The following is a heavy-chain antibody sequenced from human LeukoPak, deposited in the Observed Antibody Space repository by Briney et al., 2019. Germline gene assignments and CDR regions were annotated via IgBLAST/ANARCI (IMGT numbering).Heavy chain of an antibody. Sequence: GGSLTLSCVASGFIFSKHWMHWVRQAPGKGLVWVSRLNLDGSTTSYADSVKGRFTISRDNAKNTLYLQMNSLRVDDTGVYYCARESSGSYWGWGQETLVTVSS. J-gene: IGHJ4*02. D-gene: IGHD3-10*01. V-gene: IGHV3-74*01. CDR2: LNLDGSTT. CDR3: ARESSGSYWG. CDR1: GFIFSKHW.